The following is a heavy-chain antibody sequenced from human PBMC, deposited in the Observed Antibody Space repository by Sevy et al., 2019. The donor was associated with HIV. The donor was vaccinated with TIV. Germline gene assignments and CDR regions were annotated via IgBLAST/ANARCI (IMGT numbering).Heavy chain of an antibody. D-gene: IGHD2-2*01. CDR2: IIPIFGTA. V-gene: IGHV1-69*13. CDR1: GGTFSSYA. CDR3: ARCSSTSCYDGGFYYYYGMDV. Sequence: ASVKVSCKASGGTFSSYAISWVRQAPGQGLEWMGGIIPIFGTANYAQKFQGRVTITADESTSTAYMELSSLRSEDTAVYCCARCSSTSCYDGGFYYYYGMDVWGQGTTVTVSS. J-gene: IGHJ6*02.